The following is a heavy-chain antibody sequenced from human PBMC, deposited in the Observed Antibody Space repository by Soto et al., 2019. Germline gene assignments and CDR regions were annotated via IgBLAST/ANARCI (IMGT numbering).Heavy chain of an antibody. CDR2: ISSSGSTI. D-gene: IGHD3-22*01. CDR1: GFTFSSYE. J-gene: IGHJ4*02. V-gene: IGHV3-48*03. CDR3: ARGPDSSGYYTYYFDY. Sequence: SGGSLRLSCAASGFTFSSYEMNWVRQAPGKGLEWVSYISSSGSTIYYADSVKGRFTISRDNAKNSLYLQMNSLRAEDTAVYYCARGPDSSGYYTYYFDYWGQGTLVTVSS.